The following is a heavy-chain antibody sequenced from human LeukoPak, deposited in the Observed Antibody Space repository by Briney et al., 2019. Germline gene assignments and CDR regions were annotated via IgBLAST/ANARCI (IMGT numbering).Heavy chain of an antibody. V-gene: IGHV4-34*01. CDR1: GGSFSGYY. CDR2: INHSGST. D-gene: IGHD3-9*01. J-gene: IGHJ4*02. Sequence: SETLSLTCAVYGGSFSGYYWSWIRQPPGKGLEWIGEINHSGSTNYNPSLKSRVTISVDTSKNQFSLKLSSVTAADTAVYYCARGNSYDILTGYPSSFFYVYWGQGTLVNVSS. CDR3: ARGNSYDILTGYPSSFFYVY.